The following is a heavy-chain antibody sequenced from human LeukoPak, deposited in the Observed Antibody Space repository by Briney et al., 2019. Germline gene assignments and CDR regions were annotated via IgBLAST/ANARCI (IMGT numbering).Heavy chain of an antibody. CDR2: ICWDSCRI. D-gene: IGHD6-19*01. CDR1: GFSFNDYA. CDR3: AKFSSGWYVEGYFQH. V-gene: IGHV3-9*03. Sequence: GGSLRLSCAASGFSFNDYAMDWVRQVPGKGLEWVSSICWDSCRIGYGESVKGRFTISRDNAKNSLYLQVNSLRAADMALYYCAKFSSGWYVEGYFQHWGQGTLVTVSS. J-gene: IGHJ1*01.